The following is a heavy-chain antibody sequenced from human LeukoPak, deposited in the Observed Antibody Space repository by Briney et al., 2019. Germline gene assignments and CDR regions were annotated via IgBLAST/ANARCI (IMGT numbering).Heavy chain of an antibody. CDR3: AKGVGRFGGYFDY. CDR1: GCTFTGYY. Sequence: GASVKVSCKASGCTFTGYYMHWVRQAPGQGLEWMGWINPNSGGTNYAQKFQGRVTMTRDTSISTAYMELSRLRSDDTAVYYCAKGVGRFGGYFDYWGQGTLVTVSS. V-gene: IGHV1-2*02. D-gene: IGHD3-10*01. CDR2: INPNSGGT. J-gene: IGHJ4*02.